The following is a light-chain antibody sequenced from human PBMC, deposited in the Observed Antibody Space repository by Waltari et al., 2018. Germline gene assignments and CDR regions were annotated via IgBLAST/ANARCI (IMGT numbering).Light chain of an antibody. CDR1: QSVSSSY. Sequence: EIVLTQSPGTLSLSPGERATLSCRARQSVSSSYLAWYQQKPGQAPSLLIYGASSRATGIPDRFSGSGSGTDFTLTISRLEPEDFAVYYCQQYGSSLMYTFGQGTKLEIK. CDR2: GAS. CDR3: QQYGSSLMYT. J-gene: IGKJ2*01. V-gene: IGKV3-20*01.